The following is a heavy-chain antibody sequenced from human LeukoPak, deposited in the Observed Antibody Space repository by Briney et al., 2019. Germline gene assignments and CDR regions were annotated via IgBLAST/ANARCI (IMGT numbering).Heavy chain of an antibody. CDR1: GFTFSSYA. CDR2: ISGSGGST. D-gene: IGHD2-2*01. V-gene: IGHV3-23*01. J-gene: IGHJ4*02. CDR3: VKDIVPAAPNFDY. Sequence: PGGSLRLSCAASGFTFSSYAMSWVRQAPGEGLEWVSAISGSGGSTYYADSVKGRFTISRDNSKNTLYLQMSSLRAEDTAVYYCVKDIVPAAPNFDYWGQGTLVTVSS.